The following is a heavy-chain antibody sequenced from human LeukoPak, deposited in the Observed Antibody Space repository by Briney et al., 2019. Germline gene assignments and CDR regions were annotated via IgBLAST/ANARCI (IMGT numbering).Heavy chain of an antibody. D-gene: IGHD3-22*01. CDR3: ARAVIPYYYDSSGYFDY. V-gene: IGHV4-30-2*01. Sequence: SETLSLTCAVSGGSISSGGYSRRWIRQPPGKGLEWIGYIYHSGSTYYNPSLKSRVTISVDRSKNQFSLKLGSVTAADTAVYYCARAVIPYYYDSSGYFDYWGQGTLVTVSS. J-gene: IGHJ4*02. CDR2: IYHSGST. CDR1: GGSISSGGYS.